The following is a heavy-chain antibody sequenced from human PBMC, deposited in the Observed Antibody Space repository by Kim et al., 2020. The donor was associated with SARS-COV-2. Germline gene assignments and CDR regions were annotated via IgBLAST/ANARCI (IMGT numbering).Heavy chain of an antibody. J-gene: IGHJ4*02. CDR3: TTDYERIGGLCDGETCYPASL. CDR2: IRSKADGGTA. Sequence: GGSLRLSCAASGCTFTKVWLSWVRQAPGKGLEWVGRIRSKADGGTADYAAPVKGRCTISRDDSKNTLYLQMNGLRAEDTAFYHCTTDYERIGGLCDGETCYPASLWGQETLVTVSA. V-gene: IGHV3-15*01. D-gene: IGHD2-21*01. CDR1: GCTFTKVW.